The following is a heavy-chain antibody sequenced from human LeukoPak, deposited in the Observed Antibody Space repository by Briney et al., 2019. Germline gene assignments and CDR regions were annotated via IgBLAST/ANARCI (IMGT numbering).Heavy chain of an antibody. J-gene: IGHJ6*03. CDR2: ISNSGST. CDR3: GRDALEGYFSYYYMDV. V-gene: IGHV4-59*11. Sequence: SETLSLTCTVSGGSISSHYWTWIRQSPVKGLEWIGDISNSGSTSYNPSLKSRVTISIDTSKNQFSLKLSSVTAADTAVYYCGRDALEGYFSYYYMDVWGKGTTVTVSS. CDR1: GGSISSHY.